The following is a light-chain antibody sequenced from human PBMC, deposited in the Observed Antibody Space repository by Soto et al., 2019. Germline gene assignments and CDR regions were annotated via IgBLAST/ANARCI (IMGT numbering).Light chain of an antibody. CDR3: CSYAGNSNLV. CDR1: SSDVRSYNY. CDR2: DVN. Sequence: QSVLTQPRSVSGSPGQSVTISCTGASSDVRSYNYVSWYQQHPGKAPKLIIYDVNYRPSGVPDRFSGSQSGNRASLTISGLQTDDEADYYCCSYAGNSNLVFGGGTKLTVL. V-gene: IGLV2-11*01. J-gene: IGLJ2*01.